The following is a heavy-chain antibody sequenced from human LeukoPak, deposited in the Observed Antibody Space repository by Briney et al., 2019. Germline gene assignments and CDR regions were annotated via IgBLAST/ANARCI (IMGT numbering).Heavy chain of an antibody. J-gene: IGHJ4*02. D-gene: IGHD3-10*01. V-gene: IGHV4-39*01. CDR3: ARQKYYYGSESFYPFDY. Sequence: SETLSLTCSVSGDSISSGSYYWGWIRQPPGKGLEWIGSISYSGSTYYNPSLKSRVTISVDTSKNQFSLKLNSVTAADTAVYFCARQKYYYGSESFYPFDYWGQGTLVTVSS. CDR2: ISYSGST. CDR1: GDSISSGSYY.